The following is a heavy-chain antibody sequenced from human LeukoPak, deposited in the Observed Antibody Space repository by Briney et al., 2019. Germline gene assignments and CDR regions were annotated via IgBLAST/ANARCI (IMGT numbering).Heavy chain of an antibody. CDR3: ARSVLVFDN. CDR1: GGSISSSSYY. D-gene: IGHD2-15*01. J-gene: IGHJ4*02. CDR2: IYFGGTT. V-gene: IGHV4-39*01. Sequence: SETLSLTCTVSGGSISSSSYYWGWIRQPPGKGLEWIGSIYFGGTTYYNPSLKSRVTISVDTSKNQFSLKLSSVTAADTAVYYCARSVLVFDNWGQGTLVTVPS.